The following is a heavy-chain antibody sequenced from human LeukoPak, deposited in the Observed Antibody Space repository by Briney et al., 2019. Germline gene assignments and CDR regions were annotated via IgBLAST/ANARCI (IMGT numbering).Heavy chain of an antibody. D-gene: IGHD3-10*01. Sequence: GESPKISCKGSGYSFTSYWIGWVRQMPGKGLEWMGIIYPGDSDTRYSPSFQGQVTISADKSISTAYLQWSSLKASDTAMYYCARSGGLLLSHNWFDPWGQGTLVTVSS. V-gene: IGHV5-51*01. CDR1: GYSFTSYW. CDR2: IYPGDSDT. J-gene: IGHJ5*02. CDR3: ARSGGLLLSHNWFDP.